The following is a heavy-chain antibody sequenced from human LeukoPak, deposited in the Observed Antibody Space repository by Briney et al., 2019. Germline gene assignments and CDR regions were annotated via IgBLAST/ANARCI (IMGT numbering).Heavy chain of an antibody. CDR3: ARHLPDSGYDSYYFDY. V-gene: IGHV4-39*01. CDR2: IYYSGST. CDR1: GGSISSSSYY. D-gene: IGHD5-12*01. J-gene: IGHJ4*02. Sequence: SETLSLTCTVSGGSISSSSYYWGWIRQPPGKGLEWIGSIYYSGSTYYNPSLKSRVTISVDTSKNQFSLKLSSVTAADTAVYYCARHLPDSGYDSYYFDYWGQGTLVTVSS.